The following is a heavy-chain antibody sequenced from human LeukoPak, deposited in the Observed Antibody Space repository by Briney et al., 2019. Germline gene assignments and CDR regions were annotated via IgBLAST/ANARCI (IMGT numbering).Heavy chain of an antibody. J-gene: IGHJ4*02. CDR2: INHSGST. CDR3: ARAAYPRYYFDY. Sequence: SETLSLTCAVYGGSFSGYYWSWIRQPPGKGLEWIGEINHSGSTNYNPSLKSRVTISVDTSKNQFSLKLSSVTAADTAVYYCARAAYPRYYFDYWGQGALVTVSS. CDR1: GGSFSGYY. V-gene: IGHV4-34*01.